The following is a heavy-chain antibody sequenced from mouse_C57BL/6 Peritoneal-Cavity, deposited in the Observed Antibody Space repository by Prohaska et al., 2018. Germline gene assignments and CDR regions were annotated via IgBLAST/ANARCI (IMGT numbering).Heavy chain of an antibody. J-gene: IGHJ2*01. D-gene: IGHD2-5*01. CDR1: GYTFTTYG. Sequence: IQLVQSGPELKKPGETVKISCKASGYTFTTYGMSWVKQAPGKGLKWMGWINTYSGVPTFADDFKGRFAFSLETSASTAYLQINNLKNEDTATDFCARPSYSNYVDYWGQGTTLTVSS. V-gene: IGHV9-3*01. CDR3: ARPSYSNYVDY. CDR2: INTYSGVP.